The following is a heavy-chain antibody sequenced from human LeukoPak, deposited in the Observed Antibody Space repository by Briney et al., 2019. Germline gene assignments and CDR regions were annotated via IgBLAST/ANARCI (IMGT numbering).Heavy chain of an antibody. CDR2: FDPEDGEI. D-gene: IGHD3-10*01. J-gene: IGHJ4*02. Sequence: ASVKVSCKVSGYTLTELSMHWVRQAPGKGLEWMGGFDPEDGEIIYAQKFQGRVTMTKDTSTDTAYMELSSLRSEDTAVYYCARGDYGSGGLNHFAYWGQGTLVTVSS. V-gene: IGHV1-24*01. CDR1: GYTLTELS. CDR3: ARGDYGSGGLNHFAY.